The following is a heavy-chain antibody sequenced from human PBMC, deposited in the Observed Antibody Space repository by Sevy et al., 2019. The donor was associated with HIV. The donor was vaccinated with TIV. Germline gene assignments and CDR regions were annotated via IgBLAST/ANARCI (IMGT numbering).Heavy chain of an antibody. V-gene: IGHV3-9*01. CDR3: AKEMRSSGWYFFDY. CDR2: ISSNSGSI. J-gene: IGHJ4*02. Sequence: GGSLRLSCEASGFTFDAYAMHWVRQAPGKGLEWVSGISSNSGSIGYADSVKGRFTISRDNAKNSLYLQINSLRDEDTALYYCAKEMRSSGWYFFDYWGPGTLVTVSS. CDR1: GFTFDAYA. D-gene: IGHD6-13*01.